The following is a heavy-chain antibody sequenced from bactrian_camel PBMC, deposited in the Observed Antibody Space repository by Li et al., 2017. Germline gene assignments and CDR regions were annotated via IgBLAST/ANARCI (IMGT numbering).Heavy chain of an antibody. Sequence: VQLVESGGGSVQAGGSLRLSCQASGDTSRINCLGWFRQAPGKEREGVGAIYIGGESTYAPDSVKDRFTVSRDYEKNTRYLQMNSLNTEDTAVYVCGAALFGCRFAYWGQGTQVTVS. CDR3: GAALFGCRFAY. CDR1: GDTSRINC. D-gene: IGHD1*01. CDR2: IYIGGEST. J-gene: IGHJ4*01. V-gene: IGHV3S54*01.